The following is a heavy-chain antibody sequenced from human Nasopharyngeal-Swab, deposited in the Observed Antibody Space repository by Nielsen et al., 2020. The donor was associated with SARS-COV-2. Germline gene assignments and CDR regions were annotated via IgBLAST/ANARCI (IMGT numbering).Heavy chain of an antibody. D-gene: IGHD3-3*01. CDR3: ARASHRVGSYYDFWGGYYRDYYYYGMDV. J-gene: IGHJ6*02. V-gene: IGHV1-18*01. Sequence: ASVKVSCKASGYTFTSYGISWVRQAPGQGLEWMGWISAYNGNTNYAQKLQGRVTMTTDTSTSTAYMELRSLRSDDTAVYYCARASHRVGSYYDFWGGYYRDYYYYGMDVWGQGTTVTVSS. CDR2: ISAYNGNT. CDR1: GYTFTSYG.